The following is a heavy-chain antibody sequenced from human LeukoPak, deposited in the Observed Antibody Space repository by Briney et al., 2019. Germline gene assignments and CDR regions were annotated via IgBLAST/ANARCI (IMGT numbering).Heavy chain of an antibody. J-gene: IGHJ6*02. V-gene: IGHV1-46*01. CDR2: INPSGGST. Sequence: ASVKVSCKASGYTCTSYYMHWVRQAPGQGLEWMGIINPSGGSTSYAQKFQGRVTMTRDTSTSTVDMELSSLRSEDTAVYYCARDWSPRMVVVPAATYYYYYGMDVWGQGTTVTVSS. D-gene: IGHD2-2*01. CDR3: ARDWSPRMVVVPAATYYYYYGMDV. CDR1: GYTCTSYY.